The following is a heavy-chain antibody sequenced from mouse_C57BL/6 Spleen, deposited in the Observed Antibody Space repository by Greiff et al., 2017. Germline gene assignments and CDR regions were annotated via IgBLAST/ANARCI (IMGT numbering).Heavy chain of an antibody. CDR2: ISYDGSN. CDR3: ARVEGVYAMDY. V-gene: IGHV3-6*01. Sequence: VQLQQSGPGLVKPSQSLSLTCSVTGYSITSGYYWNWIRQFPGNKLEWMGYISYDGSNNYNPSLKNRISITRDTSKNQFFLKLNSVTTEDTATYYCARVEGVYAMDYWGQGTSVTGSS. J-gene: IGHJ4*01. CDR1: GYSITSGYY.